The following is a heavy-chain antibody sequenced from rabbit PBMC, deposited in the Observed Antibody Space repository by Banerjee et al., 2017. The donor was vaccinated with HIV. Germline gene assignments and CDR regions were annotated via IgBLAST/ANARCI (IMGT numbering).Heavy chain of an antibody. V-gene: IGHV1S40*01. CDR3: ARDLAGVIGWNFNL. J-gene: IGHJ4*01. CDR1: GFDFSSTYY. Sequence: QSLEESGGGLVQPEGSLTLTCKASGFDFSSTYYMCWVRQAPGKGLEWIGCIGAGSSDSTAYASWAKGRFTISRTSSTTVTLQMTSLTAADTATYFCARDLAGVIGWNFNLWGPGTLVTVS. D-gene: IGHD4-1*01. CDR2: IGAGSSDST.